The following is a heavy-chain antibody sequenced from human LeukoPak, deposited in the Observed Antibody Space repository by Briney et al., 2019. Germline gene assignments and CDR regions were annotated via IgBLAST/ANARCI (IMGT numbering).Heavy chain of an antibody. D-gene: IGHD2-2*01. J-gene: IGHJ5*02. Sequence: KPGGSLRLSCAASGFTFSSYSMNWVRQAPGKGLEWVSSISISSSYIYYADSVKGRFTISRDNAKNSLYLQMNSLSAEDTAVYYCARDHRDIVVVPAAMPNWFDPWGQGTLVTVSS. CDR2: ISISSSYI. V-gene: IGHV3-21*01. CDR3: ARDHRDIVVVPAAMPNWFDP. CDR1: GFTFSSYS.